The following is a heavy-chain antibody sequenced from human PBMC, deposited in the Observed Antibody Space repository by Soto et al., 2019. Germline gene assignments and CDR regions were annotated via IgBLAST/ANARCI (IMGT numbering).Heavy chain of an antibody. CDR2: INWNGGST. CDR3: ARDRGSSGWSMVDAFDI. J-gene: IGHJ3*02. D-gene: IGHD6-19*01. V-gene: IGHV3-20*01. Sequence: PGGSLRLSCAASGFTFDDYGMSWVRQAPGKGLEWVSGINWNGGSTGYADSVKGRFTISRDNAKNSLYLQMNSLRAEDTALYHCARDRGSSGWSMVDAFDIWGQGTMVTVSS. CDR1: GFTFDDYG.